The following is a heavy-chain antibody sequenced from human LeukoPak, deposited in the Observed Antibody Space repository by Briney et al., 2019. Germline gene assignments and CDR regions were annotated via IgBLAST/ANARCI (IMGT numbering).Heavy chain of an antibody. CDR3: ARGRGYSGYDPTGLFDY. CDR1: GFSVSSNY. Sequence: PGGSLRLSCAASGFSVSSNYMSWVRQAPGKGLEWGSVISSDGSTYYADSVKGRFTISRDNFKNTLYLQMNSLRAEDTAVYYCARGRGYSGYDPTGLFDYWGQGTLVTVSS. D-gene: IGHD5-12*01. V-gene: IGHV3-53*01. J-gene: IGHJ4*02. CDR2: ISSDGST.